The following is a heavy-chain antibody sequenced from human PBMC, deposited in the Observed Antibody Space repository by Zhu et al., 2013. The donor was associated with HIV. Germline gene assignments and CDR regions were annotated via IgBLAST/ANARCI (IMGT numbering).Heavy chain of an antibody. CDR1: GGSVSSGHYY. J-gene: IGHJ3*02. D-gene: IGHD6-13*01. CDR2: ICYTGST. CDR3: TRVVPSSWYFX. V-gene: IGHV4-61*01. Sequence: QVQLQESGPGLVKPSETLSLTCAVSGGSVSSGHYYWSWIRQPPGKGLEWIGSICYTGSTNYHPSLKSRVTISVDTSKNQFSLNLTSVTAADTAVYYCTRVVPSSWYFXWGQGXWSPSLQ.